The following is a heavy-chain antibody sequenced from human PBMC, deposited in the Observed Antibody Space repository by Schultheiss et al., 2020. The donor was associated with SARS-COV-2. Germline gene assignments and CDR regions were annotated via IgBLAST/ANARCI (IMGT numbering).Heavy chain of an antibody. Sequence: GGSLRLSCAASGFSFNNYAMSWVRQAPGKGLEWVALLSDDGSEKMYADSVRGRFTISRDNSRDTLYLQMNSLRPADTAVYYCARDGVRWSRGSYYYYGMDVWGQGTTVTVSS. CDR2: LSDDGSEK. D-gene: IGHD4-23*01. CDR1: GFSFNNYA. V-gene: IGHV3-30*03. CDR3: ARDGVRWSRGSYYYYGMDV. J-gene: IGHJ6*02.